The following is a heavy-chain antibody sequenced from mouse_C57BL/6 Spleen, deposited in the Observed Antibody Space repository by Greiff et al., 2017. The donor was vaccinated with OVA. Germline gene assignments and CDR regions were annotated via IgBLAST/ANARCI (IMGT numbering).Heavy chain of an antibody. CDR1: GYTFTDYY. CDR2: INPNNGGT. J-gene: IGHJ4*01. CDR3: ARTSLWSYCALDY. D-gene: IGHD1-1*02. V-gene: IGHV1-26*01. Sequence: EVQLQQSGPELVKPGASVKISCKASGYTFTDYYMNWVKQTPGKSLEWIGDINPNNGGTSYKQKFKGKATFTVDKSSSTASMELRSLTSEDSAVYYCARTSLWSYCALDYWGQGTSVTVSS.